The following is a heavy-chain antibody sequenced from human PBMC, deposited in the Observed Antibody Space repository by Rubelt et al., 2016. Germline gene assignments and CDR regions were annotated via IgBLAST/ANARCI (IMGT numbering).Heavy chain of an antibody. Sequence: QVQLQESGPGLVKPSETLSLTCTVSGGSISSYYWSWIRQPPGKGLEWIGYIYYSGSTNYNPSLKSRVTISVDTSKNQFSLKLSAVTAADTAVYYGAGGITIFGVASGYFDYWGQGTLVTVSS. CDR1: GGSISSYY. J-gene: IGHJ4*02. D-gene: IGHD3-3*01. CDR3: AGGITIFGVASGYFDY. CDR2: IYYSGST. V-gene: IGHV4-59*01.